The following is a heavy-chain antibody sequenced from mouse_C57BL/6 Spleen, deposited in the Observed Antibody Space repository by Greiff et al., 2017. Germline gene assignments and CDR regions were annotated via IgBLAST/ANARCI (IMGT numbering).Heavy chain of an antibody. CDR2: IWTGGGT. D-gene: IGHD1-1*01. V-gene: IGHV2-9-1*01. Sequence: QVQLQQSGPGLVAPSQSLSITCTVSGFSLTSYAISWVRQPPGKGLEWLGVIWTGGGTNYNSALKSRLSISKDNSKSQVFLKMNSLQTDDTARYYCARNKFDYYGSSLYAMDYWGQGTSVTVSS. CDR3: ARNKFDYYGSSLYAMDY. CDR1: GFSLTSYA. J-gene: IGHJ4*01.